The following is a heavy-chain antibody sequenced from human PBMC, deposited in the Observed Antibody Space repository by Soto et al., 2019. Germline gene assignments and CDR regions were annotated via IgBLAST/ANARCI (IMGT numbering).Heavy chain of an antibody. J-gene: IGHJ4*02. CDR2: INPNDGTT. D-gene: IGHD1-1*01. V-gene: IGHV1-46*01. CDR1: GYTFSTCY. Sequence: QVQLVQSGAEVKKPGASVNVSCTSSGYTFSTCYIHWLRQAPGQGLEWMAFINPNDGTTTYAQTFQGRVAVTRDTSTNTVYMDLSSPRSEDTAMYYCARETSDFDHWGQGTQVTVSS. CDR3: ARETSDFDH.